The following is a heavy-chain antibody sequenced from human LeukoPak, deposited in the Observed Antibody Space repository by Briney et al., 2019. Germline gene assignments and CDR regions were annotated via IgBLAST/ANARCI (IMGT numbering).Heavy chain of an antibody. CDR3: ARDHRYGGLFDS. CDR1: GFPISSYS. J-gene: IGHJ4*02. V-gene: IGHV3-48*01. D-gene: IGHD3-9*01. Sequence: GGSLRLSCAASGFPISSYSMNWVRQAPGKGLEWISYISSHSSTIYYADSVQGRFTISRDNAKNSLYLQMNSLRAEDTAVYYCARDHRYGGLFDSWGQGILVTVSS. CDR2: ISSHSSTI.